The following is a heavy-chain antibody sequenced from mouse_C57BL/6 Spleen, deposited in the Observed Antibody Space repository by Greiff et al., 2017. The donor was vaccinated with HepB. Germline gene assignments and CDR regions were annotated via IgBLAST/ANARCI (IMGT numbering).Heavy chain of an antibody. J-gene: IGHJ4*01. V-gene: IGHV2-2*01. CDR3: SRRRDYGDYAMDC. CDR1: GFSLTSYG. Sequence: VQRVESGPGLVQPSQSLSITCTVSGFSLTSYGVHWVRQSPGKGLEWLGVIWSGGSTDYNAAFISRLSISKDNSKSQVFYKMNSLQADDTAIYYCSRRRDYGDYAMDCWGQGTSVTVSS. D-gene: IGHD2-4*01. CDR2: IWSGGST.